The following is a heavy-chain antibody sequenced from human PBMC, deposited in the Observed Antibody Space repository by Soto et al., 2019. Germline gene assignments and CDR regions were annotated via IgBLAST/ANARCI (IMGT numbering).Heavy chain of an antibody. J-gene: IGHJ6*02. CDR1: GYTFTSYG. CDR2: ISAYNGNT. V-gene: IGHV1-18*01. D-gene: IGHD3-3*01. CDR3: ARRSGGANYDFWSGYYLPYYYGMDV. Sequence: ASVNVSCKASGYTFTSYGISWVRQAPGQGLEWMGWISAYNGNTNYAQKLQGRVTMTTDTSTSTAYMELRSLRSDDTAVYYCARRSGGANYDFWSGYYLPYYYGMDVWGQGTTVTVSS.